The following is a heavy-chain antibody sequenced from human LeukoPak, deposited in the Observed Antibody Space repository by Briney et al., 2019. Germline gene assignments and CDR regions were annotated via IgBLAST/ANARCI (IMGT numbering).Heavy chain of an antibody. J-gene: IGHJ4*02. CDR1: GFTFSSHW. Sequence: GGSLRLSCAASGFTFSSHWMHWVRQAPGKGLMWVSRINSDGSSTSYADSVKGRFTISRDSAKNTLYLQMNSLRAEDTAVYYCARSPYYFDYWGQGTLVTVSS. CDR2: INSDGSST. CDR3: ARSPYYFDY. V-gene: IGHV3-74*01.